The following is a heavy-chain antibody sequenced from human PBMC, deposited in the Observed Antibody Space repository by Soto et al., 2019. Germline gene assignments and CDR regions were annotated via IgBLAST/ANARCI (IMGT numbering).Heavy chain of an antibody. CDR3: AACSSSGRGGGAR. D-gene: IGHD6-6*01. CDR2: IIPIFGPA. Sequence: QVQLVQSGAEVKKPGSSVKVSCKASGGTLSSYAISWVRQAPGQGLEWMGGIIPIFGPANYAQKFQGRVTITADESTSTAYRELSSLSSEDTAVYYFAACSSSGRGGGARGGHGTLVTVSS. V-gene: IGHV1-69*01. CDR1: GGTLSSYA. J-gene: IGHJ4*01.